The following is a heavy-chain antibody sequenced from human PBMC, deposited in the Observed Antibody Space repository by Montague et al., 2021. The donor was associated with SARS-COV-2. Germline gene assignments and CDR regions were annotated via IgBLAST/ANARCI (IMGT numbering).Heavy chain of an antibody. D-gene: IGHD3-9*01. Sequence: SETLSLTCAVYGRSFSVYYWSWIRQPPGKGLEWIGEINHSGSTNYNPSLKSRVTIPVDTSKNQVSLKLSSVTAADTAVYYCARMRFFDWPPHYYMDVWGKGTTVTVSS. CDR3: ARMRFFDWPPHYYMDV. CDR1: GRSFSVYY. V-gene: IGHV4-34*01. J-gene: IGHJ6*03. CDR2: INHSGST.